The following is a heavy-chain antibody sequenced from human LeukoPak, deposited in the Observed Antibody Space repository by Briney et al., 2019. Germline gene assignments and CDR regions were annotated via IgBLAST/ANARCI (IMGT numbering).Heavy chain of an antibody. CDR1: GFTFSSYA. J-gene: IGHJ4*02. D-gene: IGHD6-19*01. CDR2: TSGNGGST. CDR3: ATGSSSGWAYYDY. V-gene: IGHV3-64*01. Sequence: GGSLRLSCAASGFTFSSYAMHWVRQAPGKGLEYISGTSGNGGSTYHGNSVRGRFTISRDNSKNTLYLQMGSLRPEDMAVYYCATGSSSGWAYYDYWGQGTLATVSS.